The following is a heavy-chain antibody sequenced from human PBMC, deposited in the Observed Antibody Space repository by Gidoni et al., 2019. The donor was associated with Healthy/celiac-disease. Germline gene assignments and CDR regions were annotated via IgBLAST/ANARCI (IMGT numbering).Heavy chain of an antibody. V-gene: IGHV3-33*01. J-gene: IGHJ4*02. Sequence: QVELVEPGVGGVQPVRPRRLSCLAPRSPCGGYGMHWVRQAPGKGREWVAVIWYGGSNKYYADSGEGRFTISRDNSKNTLFRQMTSLRAEDTAVYYGARDAPYGAKYYFDYWGQGTLVTVSS. CDR3: ARDAPYGAKYYFDY. D-gene: IGHD4-17*01. CDR2: IWYGGSNK. CDR1: RSPCGGYG.